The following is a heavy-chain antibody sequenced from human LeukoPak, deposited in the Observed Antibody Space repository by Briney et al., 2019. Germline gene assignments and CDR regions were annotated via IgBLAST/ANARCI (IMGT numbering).Heavy chain of an antibody. V-gene: IGHV3-66*01. D-gene: IGHD3-22*01. J-gene: IGHJ3*02. CDR3: ARGYYHTSGTRHPFDI. CDR1: GFIVSSNY. CDR2: IYDGAST. Sequence: GGSLRLSCAASGFIVSSNYMSWIRQAPGQGLEWVSVIYDGASTYYADSVKGRFTISRDNSKNTLYLQMNSLRAEDTALYYCARGYYHTSGTRHPFDIWGQGTMVTVSS.